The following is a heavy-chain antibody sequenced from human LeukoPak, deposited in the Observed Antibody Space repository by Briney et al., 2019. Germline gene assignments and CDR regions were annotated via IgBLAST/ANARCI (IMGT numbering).Heavy chain of an antibody. V-gene: IGHV4-30-4*01. CDR3: ARLRGYSYGWKTLYYFDY. J-gene: IGHJ4*02. CDR1: GGSISSGDYH. CDR2: IYYSGST. D-gene: IGHD5-18*01. Sequence: PSETLSLTCTVSGGSISSGDYHWSWIRQPPGKGLEWIGYIYYSGSTYYNPSLKSRVAISVDTSKNQFSLKLSSVTAADTAVYYCARLRGYSYGWKTLYYFDYWGQGTLVTVSS.